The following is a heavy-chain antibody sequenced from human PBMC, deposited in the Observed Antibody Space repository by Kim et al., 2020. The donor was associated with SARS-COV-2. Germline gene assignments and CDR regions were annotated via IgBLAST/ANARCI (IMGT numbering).Heavy chain of an antibody. J-gene: IGHJ4*02. Sequence: GGSLRLSCAASGFTVSSNYMSWVRQAPGKGLEWVSVIYSGGSTYYADSEKGRFTISRDNSKNTLYLQMNSLRAEDTAVYYCARELYYDILTGYRGGLDWGQGTLVTVSS. CDR3: ARELYYDILTGYRGGLD. D-gene: IGHD3-9*01. CDR1: GFTVSSNY. V-gene: IGHV3-53*01. CDR2: IYSGGST.